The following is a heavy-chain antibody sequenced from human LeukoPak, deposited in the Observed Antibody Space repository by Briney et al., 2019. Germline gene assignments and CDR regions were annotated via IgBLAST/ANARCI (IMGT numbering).Heavy chain of an antibody. CDR1: GGSISSSSYY. CDR2: IYYSGST. V-gene: IGHV4-39*01. D-gene: IGHD6-19*01. J-gene: IGHJ4*02. Sequence: PSETLSLTCTVSGGSISSSSYYWGWTRQPPGKGLEWLGSIYYSGSTYYNPSLKSRVTISVDTSKNQFSLKLSSVTAADTAVYYCARLRGYSSGWYGVFYWGQGTLVTVSS. CDR3: ARLRGYSSGWYGVFY.